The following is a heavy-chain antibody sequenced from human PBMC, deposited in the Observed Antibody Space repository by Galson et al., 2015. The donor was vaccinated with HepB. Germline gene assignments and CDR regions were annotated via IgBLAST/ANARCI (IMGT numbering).Heavy chain of an antibody. CDR3: VRDEEYPLSTTTFGY. CDR2: INPNSGGT. D-gene: IGHD2/OR15-2a*01. J-gene: IGHJ4*02. V-gene: IGHV1-2*06. Sequence: SVKVSCKASGYTFTGYYMHWVRQAPGQGLEWMGRINPNSGGTNYAQKFQGRVTMTRDTSISTAYMELSRLRSDGTAVYYCVRDEEYPLSTTTFGYWGQGTLVTVSS. CDR1: GYTFTGYY.